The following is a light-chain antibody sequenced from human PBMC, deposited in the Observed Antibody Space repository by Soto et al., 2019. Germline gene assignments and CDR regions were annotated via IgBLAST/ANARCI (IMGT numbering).Light chain of an antibody. V-gene: IGKV3-15*01. CDR3: QEYSKWPSRT. J-gene: IGKJ4*02. Sequence: EIVMKLSPATLAVTPGERATLSCRASQSVRINVAWYQQKNGQAPRLLVYGASTRASGIPDRFSGSGSGTEFTLTISSLQSEDFAVYYCQEYSKWPSRTFCAGGKVDI. CDR2: GAS. CDR1: QSVRIN.